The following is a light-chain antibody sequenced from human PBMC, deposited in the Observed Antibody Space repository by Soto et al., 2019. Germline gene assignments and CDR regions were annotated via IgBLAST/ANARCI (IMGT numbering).Light chain of an antibody. CDR1: QSISSW. Sequence: GDRVTITCRASQSISSWLAWYQQKQGKAPKLLIYKASSLESGVPSRFSGSGSGTEGTITISSLQPDDFETYYCQQYNSYPITFGQGTRLEI. CDR2: KAS. V-gene: IGKV1-5*03. CDR3: QQYNSYPIT. J-gene: IGKJ5*01.